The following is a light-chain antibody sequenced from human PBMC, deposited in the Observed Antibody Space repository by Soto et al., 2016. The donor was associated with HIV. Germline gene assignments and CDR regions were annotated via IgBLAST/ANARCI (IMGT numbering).Light chain of an antibody. CDR1: QGISSS. CDR2: AAS. Sequence: DIQLTQSPSFLSASVGERVTITCRASQGISSSLAWYQQKPGKAPELLIYAASTLQSGVPSRFSGSGSGTEFTLTISSLQPEDFATYYCQQFNSYPRTFGQGTKMESK. CDR3: QQFNSYPRT. J-gene: IGKJ1*01. V-gene: IGKV1-9*01.